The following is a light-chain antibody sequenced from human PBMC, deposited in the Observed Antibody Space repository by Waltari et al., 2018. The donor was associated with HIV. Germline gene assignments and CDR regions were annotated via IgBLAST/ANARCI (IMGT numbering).Light chain of an antibody. CDR3: QQGYITPPIT. V-gene: IGKV1-39*01. CDR1: QSISSY. Sequence: DIQMTQSPSSLSASVGDSVTITCRASQSISSYLNWYQQKPGKAPKLLISAASRLQSGVPSRFSGSGFGTEFTVTISSLQPEDFATYYCQQGYITPPITFCQGTRLDIK. J-gene: IGKJ5*01. CDR2: AAS.